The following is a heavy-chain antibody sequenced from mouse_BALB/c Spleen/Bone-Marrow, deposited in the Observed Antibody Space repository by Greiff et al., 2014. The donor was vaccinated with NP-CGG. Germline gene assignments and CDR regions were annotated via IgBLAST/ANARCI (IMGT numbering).Heavy chain of an antibody. CDR2: IDPETGGT. D-gene: IGHD2-2*01. CDR1: GYKFTDYE. Sequence: VQLQQSGAELVRPGASVTLSCKASGYKFTDYEMHWVKQTPVHGLEWIGSIDPETGGTAYNQNFKDKATLTADRSSTTAYMEXXXXTXXXXAVXYCTREGIYFGYDVPMDYWGQGTSVTVSS. CDR3: TREGIYFGYDVPMDY. V-gene: IGHV1-15*01. J-gene: IGHJ4*01.